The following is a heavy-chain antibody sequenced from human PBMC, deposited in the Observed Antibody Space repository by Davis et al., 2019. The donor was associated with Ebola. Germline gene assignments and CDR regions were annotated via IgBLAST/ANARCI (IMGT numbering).Heavy chain of an antibody. D-gene: IGHD6-13*01. CDR3: ARFLAAAGTSWFDP. CDR1: GGSVSSGSYY. Sequence: SETLSLTCTVSGGSVSSGSYYWSWIRQPPGKGLEWIGYIYYSGSTNYNPSLKSRVTISVDTSKNQFSLKLSSVTAADTAVYYCARFLAAAGTSWFDPWGQGTLVTVSS. CDR2: IYYSGST. J-gene: IGHJ5*02. V-gene: IGHV4-61*01.